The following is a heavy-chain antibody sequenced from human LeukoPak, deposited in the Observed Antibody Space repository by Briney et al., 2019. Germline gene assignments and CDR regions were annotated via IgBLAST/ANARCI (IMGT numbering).Heavy chain of an antibody. CDR1: GGSISSFY. J-gene: IGHJ4*02. D-gene: IGHD5-24*01. Sequence: PSETLSLTCTVSGGSISSFYWSWIRQPPGKGLEWIGYIYHSGSAKYNPSLKSRVTISVDTSKNQFSLKLSSVTAADTAVYYCARQPVEMSTIAAIDYWGQGTLATVSS. CDR3: ARQPVEMSTIAAIDY. V-gene: IGHV4-59*01. CDR2: IYHSGSA.